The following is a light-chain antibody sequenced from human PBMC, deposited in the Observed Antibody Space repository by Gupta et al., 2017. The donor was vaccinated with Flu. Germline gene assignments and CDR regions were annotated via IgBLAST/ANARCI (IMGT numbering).Light chain of an antibody. CDR3: CSYGGNNKWL. Sequence: QPALTQPASGSGSPGQSITNSCTGTRSDVGSYHLVSWYQQYTGKAPKLIISEVTKRPSGISDRFSGSKSANTASLTISGLQVEDEADYYCCSYGGNNKWLFGGGTKLTVL. CDR1: RSDVGSYHL. J-gene: IGLJ3*02. V-gene: IGLV2-23*02. CDR2: EVT.